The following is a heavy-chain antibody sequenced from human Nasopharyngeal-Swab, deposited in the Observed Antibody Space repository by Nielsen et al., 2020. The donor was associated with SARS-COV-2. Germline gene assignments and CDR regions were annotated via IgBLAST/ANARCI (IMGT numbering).Heavy chain of an antibody. CDR3: AASLPYDSSGYYS. CDR2: IVVGSGNT. V-gene: IGHV1-58*01. J-gene: IGHJ4*02. Sequence: ARQAPGQRLEWIGWIVVGSGNTNYAQKFQERVTITRDMSTSTAYMELSSLRSEDTAVYYCAASLPYDSSGYYSWGQGTLVTSPQ. D-gene: IGHD3-22*01.